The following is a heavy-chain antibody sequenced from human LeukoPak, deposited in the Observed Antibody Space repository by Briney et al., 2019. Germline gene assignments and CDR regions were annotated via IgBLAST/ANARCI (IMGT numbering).Heavy chain of an antibody. J-gene: IGHJ4*02. CDR1: GFNFSTYW. V-gene: IGHV3-74*03. CDR2: INSDGSAT. Sequence: GGSLRLSCAVSGFNFSTYWIHWVRQAPGKGPAWVSLINSDGSATTYGDSAKGRFTVSRDNDKNTVFLEMNSLKVEDTAVYYCARGTAVTAGIDYWGQGTLVTVSS. D-gene: IGHD6-13*01. CDR3: ARGTAVTAGIDY.